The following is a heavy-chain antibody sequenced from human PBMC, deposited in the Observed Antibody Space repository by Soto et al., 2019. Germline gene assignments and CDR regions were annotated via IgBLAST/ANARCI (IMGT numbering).Heavy chain of an antibody. CDR1: GFSLSTSGVD. D-gene: IGHD6-6*01. V-gene: IGHV2-5*02. CDR3: AHRRPYSNSPEYFFDY. J-gene: IGHJ4*02. Sequence: QITLKESGPTLVKPTQTLTLTCTFSGFSLSTSGVDVGWFRQPPGKALEWLALIYWDDDKRYSPSLKSRLTTTKDTSKNQVVLTMTNMDPLDTATYYCAHRRPYSNSPEYFFDYWGQGTLVTVSS. CDR2: IYWDDDK.